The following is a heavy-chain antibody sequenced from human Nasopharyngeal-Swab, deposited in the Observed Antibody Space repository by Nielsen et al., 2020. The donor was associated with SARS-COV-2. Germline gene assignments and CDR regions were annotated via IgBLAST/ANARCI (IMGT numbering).Heavy chain of an antibody. D-gene: IGHD2-8*02. CDR1: GFTFSSYG. CDR2: ISWNSGSI. Sequence: GGSLRLSCAASGFTFSSYGMHWVRQAPGKGLEWVSGISWNSGSIGYADSVKGRFTISRDNAKNSLYLQMNSLRAEDTALYYCAKAGGVAGEFYGMDVWGQGTTVTVSS. J-gene: IGHJ6*02. V-gene: IGHV3-9*01. CDR3: AKAGGVAGEFYGMDV.